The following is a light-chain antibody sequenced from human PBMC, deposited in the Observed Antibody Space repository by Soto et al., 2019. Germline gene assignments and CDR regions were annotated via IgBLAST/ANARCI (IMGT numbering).Light chain of an antibody. V-gene: IGKV1-8*01. CDR1: QGISSY. CDR2: AAS. CDR3: QQYYSYPWT. Sequence: IRMTQSPSSLSAYTGDRVTITCRASQGISSYLAWYQQKPGKAPKLLIYAASTLQSGVPSRFSGSGSGTDFTLTISCLQSEDFATYYCQQYYSYPWTFGQGTKVDIK. J-gene: IGKJ1*01.